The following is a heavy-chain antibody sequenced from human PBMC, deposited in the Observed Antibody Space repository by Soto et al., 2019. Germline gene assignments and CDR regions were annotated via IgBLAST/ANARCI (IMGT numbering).Heavy chain of an antibody. D-gene: IGHD3-10*01. CDR2: IDPSDSYT. CDR1: GYSFTSYW. J-gene: IGHJ4*02. V-gene: IGHV5-10-1*01. Sequence: PGESLKISCKGSGYSFTSYWISWVRRMPGKGLEWMGRIDPSDSYTNYSPSFQGHVTISADKSISTAYLQWSSLKASDTAMYYCARHPGSTPDFDYWGQGTLVTVSS. CDR3: ARHPGSTPDFDY.